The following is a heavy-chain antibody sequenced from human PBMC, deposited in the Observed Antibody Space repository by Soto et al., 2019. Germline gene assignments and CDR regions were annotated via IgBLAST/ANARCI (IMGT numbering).Heavy chain of an antibody. V-gene: IGHV1-18*04. CDR2: INADYGNT. D-gene: IGHD4-4*01. CDR3: ARKSLSNFNWFDP. J-gene: IGHJ5*02. Sequence: QLQLVLSGTELKKPGASVKVSCKASGYTFTNYGITWVRQAPGQGLEWMGWINADYGNTNYEQKFQGRVTMTTDTSTNTAYMELRSLRSDDTAVYYCARKSLSNFNWFDPWGQGTLVTVSS. CDR1: GYTFTNYG.